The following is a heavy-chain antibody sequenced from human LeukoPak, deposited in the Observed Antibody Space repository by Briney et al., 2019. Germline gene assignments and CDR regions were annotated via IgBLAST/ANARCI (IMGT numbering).Heavy chain of an antibody. V-gene: IGHV3-7*01. CDR3: MCWGTDNH. J-gene: IGHJ4*02. CDR1: GLTFHSYW. D-gene: IGHD7-27*01. Sequence: GGSLRLSCTFSGLTFHSYWMNWVRQAPGKGLEWVANINPGGNEIRSVDSVKGRSIISRDNAKNSMDLQMSSLRVEDTAVYYCMCWGTDNHWGQGILVTVSS. CDR2: INPGGNEI.